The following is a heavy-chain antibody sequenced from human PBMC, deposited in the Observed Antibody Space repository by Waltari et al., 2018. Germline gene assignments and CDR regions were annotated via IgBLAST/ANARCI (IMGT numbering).Heavy chain of an antibody. D-gene: IGHD2-2*01. CDR2: IYYSGST. V-gene: IGHV4-59*08. J-gene: IGHJ2*01. Sequence: QVQLQESGPGLVKPSETLSLTCTVSGGSISSYYWSWIRQPPGKGLEWIGYIYYSGSTNYNPTLKGRVTISVDTSKNQFSRKLSSVTAADTAVYYCARQGYQLPPVYWYFDLWGRGTLVTVSS. CDR1: GGSISSYY. CDR3: ARQGYQLPPVYWYFDL.